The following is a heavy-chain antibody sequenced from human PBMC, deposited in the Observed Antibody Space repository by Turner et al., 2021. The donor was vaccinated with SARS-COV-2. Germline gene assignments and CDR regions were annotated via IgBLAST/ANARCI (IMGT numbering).Heavy chain of an antibody. CDR1: GYTLTELS. D-gene: IGHD2-21*02. CDR2: VDTEEGET. V-gene: IGHV1-24*01. Sequence: QVQLVQSGAEVKKPGASVKVSCTVSGYTLTELSMHWVRQAPGKGLEWMGGVDTEEGETSYEQKFQGRVTMTEDTSTDTAYMELSSLRSEDTAVYYCATGYAYCGGDCSIDYWGQGTLVAVSS. CDR3: ATGYAYCGGDCSIDY. J-gene: IGHJ4*02.